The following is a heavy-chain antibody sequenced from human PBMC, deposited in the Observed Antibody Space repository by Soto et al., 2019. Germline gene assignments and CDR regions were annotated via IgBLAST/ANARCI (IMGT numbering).Heavy chain of an antibody. D-gene: IGHD5-18*01. J-gene: IGHJ6*02. CDR1: GFTLSNYG. V-gene: IGHV3-30*18. CDR3: AKAGPSYGYKYGLDV. CDR2: ISDDGTNK. Sequence: QVQLVESGGGVVHPGGSLRLSCVVSGFTLSNYGMHWVRQAPGKGLEWMAMISDDGTNKFYADSVKGRFTISRDNSKNTLYLQLKSLGIDDTAVYYCAKAGPSYGYKYGLDVWGQGTTVTVSS.